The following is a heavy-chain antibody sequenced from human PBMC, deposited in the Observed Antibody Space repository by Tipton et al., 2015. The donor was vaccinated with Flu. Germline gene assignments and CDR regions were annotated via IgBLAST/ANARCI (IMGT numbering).Heavy chain of an antibody. CDR2: IKRKTEGETT. D-gene: IGHD2-15*01. CDR1: GFTFSNAW. CDR3: FTDRAASPTDH. V-gene: IGHV3-15*01. Sequence: QLVQSGGGLVKPGGSLRLSCAASGFTFSNAWMSWVRQVPGKGLEWVGRIKRKTEGETTDYAAPVKGRFSISRDDSENTLYLQMNSLKMEDTAVYYCFTDRAASPTDHWGQGTLVTVSS. J-gene: IGHJ4*02.